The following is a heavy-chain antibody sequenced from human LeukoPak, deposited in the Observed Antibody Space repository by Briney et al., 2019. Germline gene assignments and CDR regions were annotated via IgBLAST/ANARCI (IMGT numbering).Heavy chain of an antibody. Sequence: SVKVSCKASGGTFSSYTISWVRQAPGQGLEWMGRIIPILGIANYAQKFRGRVTITADKSTSTAYMELSSLRSEDTAVYYCAVQNNYYGSGSYSGDYYYYYGMDVWGQGTTVTVSS. D-gene: IGHD3-10*01. J-gene: IGHJ6*02. V-gene: IGHV1-69*02. CDR2: IIPILGIA. CDR1: GGTFSSYT. CDR3: AVQNNYYGSGSYSGDYYYYYGMDV.